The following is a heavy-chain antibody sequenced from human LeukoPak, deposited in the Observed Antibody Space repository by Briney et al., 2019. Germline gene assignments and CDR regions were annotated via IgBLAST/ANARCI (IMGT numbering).Heavy chain of an antibody. CDR3: ARRLKIVGSDYGLDV. V-gene: IGHV4-39*01. Sequence: SETLSLTCTVSGGPITKRDNYWGWIRRPPGKGLEWIGIISYSGSAYYNPSLRSRVTISLDTSKNQFSLRLSSLTAADTAVYYCARRLKIVGSDYGLDVWGQGTTVSVSS. J-gene: IGHJ6*02. D-gene: IGHD1-26*01. CDR1: GGPITKRDNY. CDR2: ISYSGSA.